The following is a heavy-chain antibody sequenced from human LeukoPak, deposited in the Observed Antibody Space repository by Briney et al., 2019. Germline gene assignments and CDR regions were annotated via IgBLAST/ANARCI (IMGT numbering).Heavy chain of an antibody. V-gene: IGHV4-39*07. D-gene: IGHD3-3*01. CDR3: ARRTLDRFLEWLYDAFDI. Sequence: PSQTLSLTCTVSGDSISSSSYYWGWIRQPPGKGLEWIGSIYYSGSTFYNPSLKSRVTISVDTSKNQFSLKLSSVTAADTAVYYCARRTLDRFLEWLYDAFDIWGQGTMVTVSS. CDR1: GDSISSSSYY. J-gene: IGHJ3*02. CDR2: IYYSGST.